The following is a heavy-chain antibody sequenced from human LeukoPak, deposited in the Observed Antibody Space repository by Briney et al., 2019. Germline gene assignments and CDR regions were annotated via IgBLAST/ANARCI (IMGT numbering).Heavy chain of an antibody. CDR1: GFTFSSSA. J-gene: IGHJ4*02. Sequence: PGGSLRLSCAASGFTFSSSAMSWVRQAPGKGLEWVAFIRYDGSNKYYADSVKGRFTISRDNSKNTLYLQMNSLRAEDTAVYYCAKELPGYCSSTSCYGIDYWGQGTLVTVSS. CDR3: AKELPGYCSSTSCYGIDY. CDR2: IRYDGSNK. D-gene: IGHD2-2*01. V-gene: IGHV3-30*02.